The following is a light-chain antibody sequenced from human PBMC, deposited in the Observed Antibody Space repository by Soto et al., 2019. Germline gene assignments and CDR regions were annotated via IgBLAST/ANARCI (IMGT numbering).Light chain of an antibody. V-gene: IGLV1-44*01. CDR3: AAWDDSLNGVV. CDR1: SPNIGSNT. Sequence: QSVLTQPPSASGTPGQRVTISCSGSSPNIGSNTVNWYQQFPRTAPKLLIYSNNQRPSGVPDRFSGSKSGTSASLAISGLQSEDEADYYCAAWDDSLNGVVFGGGTKVTVL. CDR2: SNN. J-gene: IGLJ2*01.